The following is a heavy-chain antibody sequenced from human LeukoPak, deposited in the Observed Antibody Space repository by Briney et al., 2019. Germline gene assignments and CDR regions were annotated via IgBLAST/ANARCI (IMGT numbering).Heavy chain of an antibody. J-gene: IGHJ6*03. CDR1: GGSISSYY. CDR2: IYYSGST. Sequence: SETLSLTCTVSGGSISSYYWSWIRQPPGKGLEWIGYIYYSGSTNYNPSLKSRVTISVDTSKNQFSLKLSSVTAADTAVYYCARETMVRGVIYMDVWGKGTTVTISS. V-gene: IGHV4-59*01. CDR3: ARETMVRGVIYMDV. D-gene: IGHD3-10*01.